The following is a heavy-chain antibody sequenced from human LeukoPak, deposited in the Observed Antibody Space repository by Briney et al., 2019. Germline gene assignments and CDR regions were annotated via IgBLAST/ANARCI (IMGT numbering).Heavy chain of an antibody. D-gene: IGHD5-24*01. CDR3: ARGRRWLQF. J-gene: IGHJ4*02. Sequence: SETLSLTCAVYGGSFSGYYWSWIRQPPGKGLEWIGEINHSGSTNYNPSLKSRVTISVDTSKNQFSLKLSSVTAADTAVYCCARGRRWLQFGGQGTLVTVSS. V-gene: IGHV4-34*01. CDR1: GGSFSGYY. CDR2: INHSGST.